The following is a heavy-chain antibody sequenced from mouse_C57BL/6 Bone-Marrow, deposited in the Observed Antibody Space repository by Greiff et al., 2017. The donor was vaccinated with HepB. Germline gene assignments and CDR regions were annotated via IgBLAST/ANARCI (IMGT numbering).Heavy chain of an antibody. CDR1: GYTFTDYE. J-gene: IGHJ3*01. V-gene: IGHV1-15*01. CDR3: TRALIYYGNSFAY. D-gene: IGHD2-1*01. CDR2: IDAETGGT. Sequence: QVQLQQSGAELVRPGASVTLSCKASGYTFTDYEMHWVKQTPVHGLEWIGAIDAETGGTAYNQKFKGKAILTADKSSSTAYMELRSLTSEDSAVYYCTRALIYYGNSFAYWGQGTLVTVSA.